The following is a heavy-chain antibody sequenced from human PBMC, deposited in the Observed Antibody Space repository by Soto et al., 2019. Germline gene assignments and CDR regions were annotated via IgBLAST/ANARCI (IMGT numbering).Heavy chain of an antibody. CDR1: GFTFSTYG. CDR2: IFYDGSRK. CDR3: ARDQAEIVAAPIDGNALSNWFDP. D-gene: IGHD5-12*01. J-gene: IGHJ5*02. Sequence: QVQLVESGGGVVQPGRSLRLSCAASGFTFSTYGIHWVRQAPGKGLEWVAAIFYDGSRKFYTDSVKGRFTISRDNSKNTVYLQMNGLRAEDTAVYYCARDQAEIVAAPIDGNALSNWFDPWGQGNLVTVSS. V-gene: IGHV3-33*01.